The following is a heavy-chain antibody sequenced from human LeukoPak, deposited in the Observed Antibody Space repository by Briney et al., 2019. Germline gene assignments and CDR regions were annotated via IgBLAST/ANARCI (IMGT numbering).Heavy chain of an antibody. CDR3: AHRAVDYDFWSGYPSYFDY. CDR1: GFSLSTSGVG. J-gene: IGHJ4*02. D-gene: IGHD3-3*01. CDR2: IYWDDDK. Sequence: SGPTLAKPTQTLTLTRTFSGFSLSTSGVGVGWIRQPPGKALEWLAIIYWDDDKRYSPSLKSRLTITKDTSKNQAVLTMTNMDPVDTATYYCAHRAVDYDFWSGYPSYFDYWGQGTLVTVSS. V-gene: IGHV2-5*02.